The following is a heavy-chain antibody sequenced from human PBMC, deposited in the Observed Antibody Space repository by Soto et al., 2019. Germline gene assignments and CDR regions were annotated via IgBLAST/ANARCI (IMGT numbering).Heavy chain of an antibody. V-gene: IGHV3-23*01. D-gene: IGHD3-3*01. CDR3: AKVGDYDFWSGYYTSMNYYYYGMDV. Sequence: GGSLRLSCAASGFTFSSYAMSWVRQAPGKGLEWVSAISGSGGSTYYADSVKGRFTISRDNSKNTLYLQMNSLRAEDTAVYYCAKVGDYDFWSGYYTSMNYYYYGMDVWGQGTTVTVSS. CDR2: ISGSGGST. J-gene: IGHJ6*02. CDR1: GFTFSSYA.